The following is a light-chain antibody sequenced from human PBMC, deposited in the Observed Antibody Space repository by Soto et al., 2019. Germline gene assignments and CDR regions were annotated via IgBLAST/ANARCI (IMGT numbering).Light chain of an antibody. V-gene: IGKV3-11*01. J-gene: IGKJ4*01. CDR3: QQREQWPT. Sequence: EIVLTQSPATLSSSPGERATLSCRASQTVGSRLAWYQHKPGQAPRLLIYDSSTRATGIPARFSGSGSGTDLALTISSLEPGDSAVYYCQQREQWPTFGGGTKVDIK. CDR2: DSS. CDR1: QTVGSR.